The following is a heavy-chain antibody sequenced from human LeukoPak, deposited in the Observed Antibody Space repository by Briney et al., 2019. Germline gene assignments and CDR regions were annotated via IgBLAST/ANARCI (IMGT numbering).Heavy chain of an antibody. CDR1: GYTFTSYG. CDR2: ISAYNGNR. CDR3: ASLKNYYDSSGYLVTDAFDI. Sequence: ASVKVSCKASGYTFTSYGISWVRQAPGQGLEWMGWISAYNGNRNYAQKLQGRVTMTTDTSTSTAYMELRSLRSDDTAVYYCASLKNYYDSSGYLVTDAFDIWGQGTMVTVSS. D-gene: IGHD3-22*01. V-gene: IGHV1-18*01. J-gene: IGHJ3*02.